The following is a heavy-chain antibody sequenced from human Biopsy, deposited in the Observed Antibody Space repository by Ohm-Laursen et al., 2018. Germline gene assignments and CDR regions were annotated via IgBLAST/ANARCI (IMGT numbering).Heavy chain of an antibody. CDR3: ARHPTGFWFDP. CDR2: IYNTETT. J-gene: IGHJ5*02. V-gene: IGHV4-39*01. CDR1: GGSISSSTTYY. Sequence: GTLSLTCPVSGGSISSSTTYYWAWLRQPPGKGLEWIGRIYNTETTFYNPSLKSRVTISVDTSTNQFSLKVSSVTAADTALYFCARHPTGFWFDPWGHGTLVTVSS.